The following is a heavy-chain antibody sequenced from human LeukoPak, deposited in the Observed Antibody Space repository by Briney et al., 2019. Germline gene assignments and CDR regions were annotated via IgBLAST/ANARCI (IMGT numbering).Heavy chain of an antibody. CDR1: GGSISSGDYY. Sequence: SQTLSLTCTVSGGSISSGDYYWGWIRQPPGTGLEWIGYIYYSGSTYYNPSLKSRVTISVDTSKNQFSLKLSSVTAADTAVYYCARTMVRGVRHYYYYGMDVWGKGTTVTVSS. CDR3: ARTMVRGVRHYYYYGMDV. V-gene: IGHV4-30-4*01. D-gene: IGHD3-10*01. J-gene: IGHJ6*04. CDR2: IYYSGST.